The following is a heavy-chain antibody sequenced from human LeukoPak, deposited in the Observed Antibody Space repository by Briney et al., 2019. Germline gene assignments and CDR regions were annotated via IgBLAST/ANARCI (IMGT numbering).Heavy chain of an antibody. CDR1: GGSINSGSYY. CDR3: ARDWAGYCSSTSCYNLDAFDI. V-gene: IGHV4-61*02. Sequence: PSQTLSLTCTVSGGSINSGSYYWSWIRQPAGKGLEWIGRIYTSGSTNYNPSLKSRVTMSVDTSKNQFSLKLSSVTAADTAVYYCARDWAGYCSSTSCYNLDAFDIWGQGTMVTVSS. CDR2: IYTSGST. D-gene: IGHD2-2*02. J-gene: IGHJ3*02.